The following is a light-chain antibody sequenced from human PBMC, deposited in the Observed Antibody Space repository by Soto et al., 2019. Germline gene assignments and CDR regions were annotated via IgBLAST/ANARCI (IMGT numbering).Light chain of an antibody. CDR3: QQFNSYPWT. CDR1: QGISSY. V-gene: IGKV1-9*01. CDR2: AAS. Sequence: DIQLTQSPSFLSASVGDRVTITCRASQGISSYLAWFQQKPGKAPKLLIYAASTLQSQVPSRFSCSGSGTEFTLTIRSLQPEDFAAYYCQQFNSYPWTFGRGTKVDIK. J-gene: IGKJ1*01.